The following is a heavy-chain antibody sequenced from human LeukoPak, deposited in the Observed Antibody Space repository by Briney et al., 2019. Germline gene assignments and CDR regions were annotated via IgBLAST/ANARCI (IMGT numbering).Heavy chain of an antibody. Sequence: GASVKVSCKASGYTFTSYGISWVRQAPGQGLEWMGWISAYNGNTNYAQKLQGRVTMTRDTSITTAYMEVASLRSDDTAVYYCARVQGYCSDGRCLFWGQGTPVTVSS. CDR1: GYTFTSYG. CDR3: ARVQGYCSDGRCLF. D-gene: IGHD2-15*01. J-gene: IGHJ4*02. CDR2: ISAYNGNT. V-gene: IGHV1-18*01.